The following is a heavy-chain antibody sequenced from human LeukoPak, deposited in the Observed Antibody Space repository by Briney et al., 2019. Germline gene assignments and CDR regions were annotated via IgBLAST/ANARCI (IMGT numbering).Heavy chain of an antibody. V-gene: IGHV3-48*04. CDR2: ISSSSRTR. CDR3: ARGGAAAARKRGLDY. J-gene: IGHJ4*02. CDR1: GFNFSTYN. D-gene: IGHD6-13*01. Sequence: GGSLRLSCAASGFNFSTYNVNWVRQAPGKGLDWVSYISSSSRTRYYADSVKGRFTISRDNAKNSLYLQMNSLRAEDTAVYYCARGGAAAARKRGLDYWGQGTLVTVSS.